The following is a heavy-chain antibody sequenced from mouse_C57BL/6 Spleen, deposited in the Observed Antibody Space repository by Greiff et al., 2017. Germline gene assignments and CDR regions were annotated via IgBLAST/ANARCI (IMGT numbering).Heavy chain of an antibody. D-gene: IGHD1-1*01. V-gene: IGHV5-17*01. CDR2: IISGSSTI. Sequence: EVKLVESGGGLVKPGGSLKLSCAASGFTFGDYGMHWVRQAPEKGLEWVAYIISGSSTIYYADTVKGRFTISRDNAKNTLFLQMTSLRSEDTAMYYCARGYYGSSLDYWGQGTTLTVSS. CDR3: ARGYYGSSLDY. CDR1: GFTFGDYG. J-gene: IGHJ2*01.